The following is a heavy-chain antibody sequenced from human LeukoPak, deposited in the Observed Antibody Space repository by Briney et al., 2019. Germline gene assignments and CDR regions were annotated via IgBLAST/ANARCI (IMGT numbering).Heavy chain of an antibody. CDR2: IRSKAYGGTT. D-gene: IGHD6-19*01. Sequence: GVSLRLSCTASGFTFGDYAMSWFRQAPGKGLEWVGFIRSKAYGGTTEYAASVKGRFTISRDDSNSITYLQMNSLKTENTAGYYCTRDLTVALDYWGQGTLVTVSS. CDR3: TRDLTVALDY. V-gene: IGHV3-49*03. J-gene: IGHJ4*02. CDR1: GFTFGDYA.